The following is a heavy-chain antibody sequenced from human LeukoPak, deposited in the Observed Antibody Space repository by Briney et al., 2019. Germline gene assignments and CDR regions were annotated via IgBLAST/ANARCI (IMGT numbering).Heavy chain of an antibody. Sequence: HAGGSLRLSCAASGFTFNSYWMHWVRQAPGKGLVWVSRIDEDGKTIDYAGSVKGRFTISRDNAKDTLYLQMSSLRDEDTTVYYCVSDLCGGDDQWGRGTLVTVSS. CDR1: GFTFNSYW. V-gene: IGHV3-74*01. CDR2: IDEDGKTI. CDR3: VSDLCGGDDQ. J-gene: IGHJ5*02. D-gene: IGHD3-3*01.